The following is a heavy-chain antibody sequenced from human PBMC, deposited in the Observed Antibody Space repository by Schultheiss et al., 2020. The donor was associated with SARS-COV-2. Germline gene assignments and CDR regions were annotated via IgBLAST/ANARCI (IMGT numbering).Heavy chain of an antibody. CDR1: GFTFSDYY. CDR3: ARIYYGDSKNDY. D-gene: IGHD4-17*01. CDR2: ISYDGSNK. J-gene: IGHJ4*02. V-gene: IGHV3-30*14. Sequence: AGSLRLSCAASGFTFSDYYMSWIRQAPGKGLEWVAVISYDGSNKYYADSVKGRFTISRDNSKNTVHLQMNSLRAEDTAVYYCARIYYGDSKNDYWGQGTLVTVSS.